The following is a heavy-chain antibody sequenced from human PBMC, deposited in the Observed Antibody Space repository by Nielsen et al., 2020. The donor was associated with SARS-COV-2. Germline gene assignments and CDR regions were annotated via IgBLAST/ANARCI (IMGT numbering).Heavy chain of an antibody. V-gene: IGHV3-21*01. Sequence: VRQAPGKGLEWVSSISSSSSYIYYADSVKGRFTISRDNAKNSLYLQMNSLRAEDTAVYYCARGDSPDEYSSGWSGAGMDVWGQGTTVTVSS. CDR2: ISSSSSYI. J-gene: IGHJ6*02. CDR3: ARGDSPDEYSSGWSGAGMDV. D-gene: IGHD6-19*01.